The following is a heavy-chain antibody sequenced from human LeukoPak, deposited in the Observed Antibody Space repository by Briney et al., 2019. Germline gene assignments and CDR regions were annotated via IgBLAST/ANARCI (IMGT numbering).Heavy chain of an antibody. CDR2: TSYDGSNK. V-gene: IGHV3-30*04. Sequence: PGGSLRLSCAASGFTFSSYAMHWVRQAPGKGLEWVAVTSYDGSNKYYADSVKGRFTISRDNSKNTLYLQMNSLRAEDTAVYYCARGYCSGGSCPNRYWGQGTLVTVSS. CDR3: ARGYCSGGSCPNRY. J-gene: IGHJ4*02. D-gene: IGHD2-15*01. CDR1: GFTFSSYA.